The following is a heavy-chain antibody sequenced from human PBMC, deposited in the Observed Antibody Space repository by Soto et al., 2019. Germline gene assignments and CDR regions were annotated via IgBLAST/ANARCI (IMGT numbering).Heavy chain of an antibody. CDR1: GGSFSGYY. J-gene: IGHJ4*02. D-gene: IGHD3-10*01. CDR3: ARDDYYGSGSYYTFDY. CDR2: INHSGST. Sequence: QVQLQQWVAGLLKPSETLSLTCAVYGGSFSGYYWSWIRQPPGKGLEWIGEINHSGSTNYNPSLKSRVTISVDTSKNQFSLKLSSVTAADTAVYYCARDDYYGSGSYYTFDYWGQGTLVTVSS. V-gene: IGHV4-34*01.